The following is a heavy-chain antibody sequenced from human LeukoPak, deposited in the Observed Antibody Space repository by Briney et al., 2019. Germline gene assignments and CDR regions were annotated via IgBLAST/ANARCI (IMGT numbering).Heavy chain of an antibody. CDR1: GRSFSGFY. Sequence: SETLSLTCAVSGRSFSGFYWTWIRQPPGKGLEWIGEINHSGSTSYNPSLKSRVTMLVDTSKQQFSLKLSSVTAADTAVYYCARAVDSWGQETLVTVSS. D-gene: IGHD4-17*01. CDR3: ARAVDS. CDR2: INHSGST. V-gene: IGHV4-34*01. J-gene: IGHJ5*01.